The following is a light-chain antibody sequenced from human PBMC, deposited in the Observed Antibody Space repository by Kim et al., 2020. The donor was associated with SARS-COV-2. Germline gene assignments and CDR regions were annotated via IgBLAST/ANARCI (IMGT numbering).Light chain of an antibody. J-gene: IGLJ2*01. CDR3: SSYTSSSTVV. CDR1: SSDVGGYNY. V-gene: IGLV2-14*03. Sequence: QSALTQPASVSGSPGQSITIPCTVTSSDVGGYNYVSWYQQHPGKAPKLMIYDVSNRPSGVSNRFSGSKSGNTASLTISGLQAEDEADYYCSSYTSSSTVVFGGGTQLTVL. CDR2: DVS.